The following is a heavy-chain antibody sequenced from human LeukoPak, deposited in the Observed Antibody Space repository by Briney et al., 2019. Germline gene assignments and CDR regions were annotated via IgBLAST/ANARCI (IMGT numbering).Heavy chain of an antibody. D-gene: IGHD3-16*01. CDR1: GGSISSSSDY. CDR2: IYYSGST. Sequence: SETLSLTCTVSGGSISSSSDYWGWIRQPPGKGLEWIGSIYYSGSTYYNPSLKSRVTISVDTSKNQFSLKLSSVTAADTAVYYCASFHDWLGDIDAFDIWGQGTMVTVSS. J-gene: IGHJ3*02. CDR3: ASFHDWLGDIDAFDI. V-gene: IGHV4-39*07.